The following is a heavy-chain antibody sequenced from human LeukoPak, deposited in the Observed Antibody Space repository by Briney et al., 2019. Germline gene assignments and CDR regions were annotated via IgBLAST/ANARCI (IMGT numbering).Heavy chain of an antibody. CDR1: GASFGGYS. CDR3: ARVRSSSWYGAFDI. CDR2: IYYSGST. Sequence: SETLSLTCGIYGASFGGYSWIWIRQPPGKGLEWIGYIYYSGSTNYNPSLKSRVTMSVDTSKTQVSLKLSSVTAADTAVYYCARVRSSSWYGAFDIWGQGTMVTVSS. J-gene: IGHJ3*02. V-gene: IGHV4-59*12. D-gene: IGHD6-13*01.